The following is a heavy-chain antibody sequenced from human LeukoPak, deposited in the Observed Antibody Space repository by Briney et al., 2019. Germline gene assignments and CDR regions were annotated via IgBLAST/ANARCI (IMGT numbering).Heavy chain of an antibody. CDR2: IYTNGST. D-gene: IGHD1-26*01. J-gene: IGHJ4*02. V-gene: IGHV4-4*07. CDR3: ARAGYTISYYSRDY. Sequence: SETLSLTCTVSGGSINSYYWGWIRQPAGKGLEWIGRIYTNGSTNYNPSLKSRVTISVDTSKNQFSLKLTSVTAADTAMYYCARAGYTISYYSRDYGGQGTLVTVSS. CDR1: GGSINSYY.